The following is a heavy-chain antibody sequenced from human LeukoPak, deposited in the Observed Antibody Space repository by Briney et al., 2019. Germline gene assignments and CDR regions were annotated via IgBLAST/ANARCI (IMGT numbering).Heavy chain of an antibody. CDR2: ISGSGGST. CDR3: AKGYYYDSNNWFDP. CDR1: GFTFSSYA. Sequence: GGSLGLSCAASGFTFSSYAMSWVRQAPGKGLEWVSAISGSGGSTYYADSVKGRFTISRDNSKNTLYLQMNSLRAEDTAVYYCAKGYYYDSNNWFDPWGQGTLVTVSS. D-gene: IGHD3-22*01. V-gene: IGHV3-23*01. J-gene: IGHJ5*02.